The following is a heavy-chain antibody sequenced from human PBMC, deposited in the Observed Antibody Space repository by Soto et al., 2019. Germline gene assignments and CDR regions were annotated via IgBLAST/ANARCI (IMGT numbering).Heavy chain of an antibody. D-gene: IGHD3-3*01. J-gene: IGHJ6*03. Sequence: ASVKVSCKASGYTFTRYDINWVRQATGQGLEWMGWMNPNSGNTGYAQKFQGRVTMTRNTSTSTAYMELSSLRSEDTAVYYCACGDYWSGYPLYYYFYIDVWGIGTTLNVSS. CDR2: MNPNSGNT. V-gene: IGHV1-8*01. CDR3: ACGDYWSGYPLYYYFYIDV. CDR1: GYTFTRYD.